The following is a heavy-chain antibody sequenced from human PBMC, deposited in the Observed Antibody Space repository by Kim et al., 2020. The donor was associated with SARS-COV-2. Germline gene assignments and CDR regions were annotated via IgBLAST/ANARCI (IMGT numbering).Heavy chain of an antibody. J-gene: IGHJ4*02. CDR1: GFTFSSYG. Sequence: LSLTCAASGFTFSSYGMHWVRQAPGKGLEWVAVISYDGSNKYYADSVKGRFTISRDNSKNTLYLQMNSLRAEDTAVYYCAKDTLYSSSIDYWGQGTLVTVSS. CDR2: ISYDGSNK. D-gene: IGHD6-6*01. CDR3: AKDTLYSSSIDY. V-gene: IGHV3-30*18.